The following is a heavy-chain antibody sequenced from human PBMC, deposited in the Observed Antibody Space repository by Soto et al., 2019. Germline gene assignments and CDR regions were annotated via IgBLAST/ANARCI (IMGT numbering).Heavy chain of an antibody. CDR2: IIPIFGTA. CDR1: GGTFSSYA. CDR3: NRKRITMVRGVIIKDYYYGMDV. J-gene: IGHJ6*02. V-gene: IGHV1-69*13. Sequence: SVKVSCKASGGTFSSYAISWVRQAPGQGLEWMGGIIPIFGTANYAQKFQGRVTITADESTSTAYMELSSLRSEDTAVYYCNRKRITMVRGVIIKDYYYGMDVWGQGTTVTVSS. D-gene: IGHD3-10*01.